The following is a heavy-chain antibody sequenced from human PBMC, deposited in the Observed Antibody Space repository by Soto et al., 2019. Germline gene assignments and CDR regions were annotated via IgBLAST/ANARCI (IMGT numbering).Heavy chain of an antibody. J-gene: IGHJ5*02. Sequence: ASVKVSCKASGYTFTSYYMHWVRQAPGQGLEWMGIINPSGGSTSYAQKFQGRVTMTRDTSTSTVYMELSSLRSEDTAVYYCARDRDRTIFGVVIIPLCDPWGQGTLVTVSS. D-gene: IGHD3-3*01. CDR1: GYTFTSYY. V-gene: IGHV1-46*01. CDR2: INPSGGST. CDR3: ARDRDRTIFGVVIIPLCDP.